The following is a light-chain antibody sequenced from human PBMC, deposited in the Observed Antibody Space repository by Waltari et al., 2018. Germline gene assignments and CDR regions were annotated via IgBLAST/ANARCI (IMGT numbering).Light chain of an antibody. CDR3: CSYAGSFTWV. J-gene: IGLJ3*02. V-gene: IGLV2-23*02. Sequence: QSAPTQPASVSGSPGQSITLSCTAPHSDVGRYNLVSWYQQHPDKAPKLIIYDVTERPSGVSDRLSGSKSGNTASLTISGLQAEDEADYYCCSYAGSFTWVFGGGTKLTVL. CDR1: HSDVGRYNL. CDR2: DVT.